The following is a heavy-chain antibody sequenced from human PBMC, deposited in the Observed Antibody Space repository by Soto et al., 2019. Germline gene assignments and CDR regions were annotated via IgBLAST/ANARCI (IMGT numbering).Heavy chain of an antibody. CDR3: VKGEVLEWLLSAYFDY. Sequence: GGSLRLSCSASGFTFSSYAMHWVRQAPGKGLEYVSAISSNGGSTYYADSVKGRFTISRDNSKNTLYLQMSSLRAEDTAVYYCVKGEVLEWLLSAYFDYWGQGTLVTVSS. CDR2: ISSNGGST. CDR1: GFTFSSYA. J-gene: IGHJ4*02. V-gene: IGHV3-64D*08. D-gene: IGHD3-3*01.